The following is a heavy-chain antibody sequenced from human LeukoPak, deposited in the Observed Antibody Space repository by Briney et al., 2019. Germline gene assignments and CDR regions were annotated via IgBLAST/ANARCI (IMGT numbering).Heavy chain of an antibody. V-gene: IGHV4-59*01. CDR1: GGSISSYH. CDR3: ARESGSGNADAFDI. J-gene: IGHJ3*02. Sequence: SSDTLSLTCAVSGGSISSYHWSWIRQPPGKGLEWIGYIYYSGSTNYNPSLKSRVTISIDKSKNQFSLRLTSVTAADTAVYYCARESGSGNADAFDIWGQGTMVIVSS. D-gene: IGHD3-10*01. CDR2: IYYSGST.